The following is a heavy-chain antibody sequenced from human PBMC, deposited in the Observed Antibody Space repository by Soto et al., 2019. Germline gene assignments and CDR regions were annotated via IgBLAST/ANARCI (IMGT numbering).Heavy chain of an antibody. J-gene: IGHJ6*04. D-gene: IGHD2-8*01. CDR2: FYYSGST. CDR1: GGSIRRGTYS. CDR3: ARLGGYCTTSCYGYYAMDV. Sequence: PETRSLTCTVAGGSIRRGTYSWGWICQPPGKGLEWIGTFYYSGSTYYNPSLKSRVTISVDTSKNQFSLKVSSVTAADTAVYYCARLGGYCTTSCYGYYAMDVWGKGTTVT. V-gene: IGHV4-39*01.